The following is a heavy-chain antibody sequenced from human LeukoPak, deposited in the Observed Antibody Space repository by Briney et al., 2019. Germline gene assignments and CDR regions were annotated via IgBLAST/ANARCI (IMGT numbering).Heavy chain of an antibody. J-gene: IGHJ3*02. CDR3: ARVFPTYYYDSSGDHDAFDI. V-gene: IGHV4-61*02. CDR1: GGSISSGSYY. CDR2: IYTSGST. D-gene: IGHD3-22*01. Sequence: SSETLSLTCTVSGGSISSGSYYWSWIRQPAGKGLEWIGRIYTSGSTNYNPSLKSRVTISVDTSKNQFSLKLSSVTAADTAVYYCARVFPTYYYDSSGDHDAFDIWGQGTMVTVSS.